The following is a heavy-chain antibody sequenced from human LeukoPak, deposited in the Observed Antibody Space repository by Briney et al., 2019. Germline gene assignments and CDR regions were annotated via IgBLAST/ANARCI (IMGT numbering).Heavy chain of an antibody. CDR3: ATANFLYCSSSTCLFDY. D-gene: IGHD2-2*01. CDR1: GYTFTDYY. J-gene: IGHJ4*02. Sequence: ASVKVSYKASGYTFTDYYMHWVRQAPGQGFEWMGWINPNDGDTNYAQKFQGRVTMTRDTSISTAHMEVSRLRSDDTAVYYCATANFLYCSSSTCLFDYWGQGTLVTVSS. V-gene: IGHV1-2*02. CDR2: INPNDGDT.